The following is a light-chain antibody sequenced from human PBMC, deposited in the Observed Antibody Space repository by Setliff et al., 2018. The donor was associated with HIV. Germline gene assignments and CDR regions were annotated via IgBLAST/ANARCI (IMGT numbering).Light chain of an antibody. J-gene: IGLJ1*01. CDR3: SSYTSSGTLFV. CDR2: EVS. Sequence: QSALTQPASVSGAPGQSITISCTGTNSDIGGYDYVYWYQQQPGKAPKLMIYEVSGRPSGVSYRFSGSKSGTTASLTISWLQTEDEADYFCSSYTSSGTLFVFGAGTKVTVL. V-gene: IGLV2-14*01. CDR1: NSDIGGYDY.